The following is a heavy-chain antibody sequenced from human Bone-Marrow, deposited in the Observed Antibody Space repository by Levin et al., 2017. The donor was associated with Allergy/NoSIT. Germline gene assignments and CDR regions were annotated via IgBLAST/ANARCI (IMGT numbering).Heavy chain of an antibody. J-gene: IGHJ5*02. CDR2: ISSSSSYI. CDR3: AREPMSIAAAGFNWFDP. V-gene: IGHV3-21*01. Sequence: GGSLRLSCAASGFTFSSYSMNWVRQAPGKGLEWVSSISSSSSYIYYADSVKGRFTISRDNAKNSLYLQMNSLRAEDTAVYYCAREPMSIAAAGFNWFDPWGQGTLVTVSS. CDR1: GFTFSSYS. D-gene: IGHD6-13*01.